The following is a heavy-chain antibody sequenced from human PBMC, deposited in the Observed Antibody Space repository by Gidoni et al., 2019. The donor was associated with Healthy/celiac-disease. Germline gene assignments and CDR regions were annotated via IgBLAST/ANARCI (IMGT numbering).Heavy chain of an antibody. CDR3: ARTPYSSGWYHLIHFDL. V-gene: IGHV2-26*01. CDR1: GFSLSNARMG. CDR2: IFSNDEK. J-gene: IGHJ2*01. Sequence: QVTLKESGPVLVKPTETLTLTCTVTGFSLSNARMGVSWTRQPPGKALEWLAHIFSNDEKSYSTSLKSRLTITKDTTKSQVVLTMTNMDPVDTATYYCARTPYSSGWYHLIHFDLWGRGTLVTVSS. D-gene: IGHD6-19*01.